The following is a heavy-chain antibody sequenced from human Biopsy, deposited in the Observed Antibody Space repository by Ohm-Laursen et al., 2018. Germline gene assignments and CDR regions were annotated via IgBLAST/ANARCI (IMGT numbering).Heavy chain of an antibody. CDR2: INQSGST. V-gene: IGHV4-34*01. CDR1: GESSSGYF. Sequence: QTLSLTCAVNGESSSGYFWNWIRQPPGMGLEWIGEINQSGSTKYNPSLKRRATLSADSSNSQFSLRLTSVTAADTAIYYCARTYDYDSSAYYYAYWGQGTLVTVSS. J-gene: IGHJ4*02. D-gene: IGHD3-22*01. CDR3: ARTYDYDSSAYYYAY.